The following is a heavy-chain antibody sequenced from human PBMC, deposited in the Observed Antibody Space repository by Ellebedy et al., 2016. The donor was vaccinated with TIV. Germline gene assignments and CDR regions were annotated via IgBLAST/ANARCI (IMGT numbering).Heavy chain of an antibody. J-gene: IGHJ4*02. CDR3: AQDPYYEGSGYFRS. V-gene: IGHV3-23*01. CDR2: ISGSGDKT. D-gene: IGHD3-22*01. CDR1: GFAFSSYA. Sequence: GGSLRLSCAASGFAFSSYAMSWVRQAPGKGLEWVAAISGSGDKTYYSDSVKGRFTVPRDNSKSTLFLQLNSLRAGDTAEYYCAQDPYYEGSGYFRSWGQGTLVTVSS.